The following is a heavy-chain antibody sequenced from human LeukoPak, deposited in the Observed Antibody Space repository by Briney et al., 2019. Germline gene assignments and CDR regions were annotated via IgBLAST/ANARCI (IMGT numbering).Heavy chain of an antibody. CDR1: GFTFSSYG. CDR3: AKDRGGWYSSYSRYMDV. V-gene: IGHV3-30*18. Sequence: GGSLRLSCAASGFTFSSYGMHWVRQAPGKGLEWVAVISYDGSNKYYADSVKGRFTISRDNSKNTLYLQMNSLRAEDTAVYYCAKDRGGWYSSYSRYMDVRGKGTTVTVSS. CDR2: ISYDGSNK. J-gene: IGHJ6*03. D-gene: IGHD6-13*01.